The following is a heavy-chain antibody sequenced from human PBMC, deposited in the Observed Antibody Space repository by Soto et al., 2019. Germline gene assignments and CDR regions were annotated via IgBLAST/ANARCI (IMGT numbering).Heavy chain of an antibody. Sequence: GASVKVSCKASGYTFTSSGMSWVRQAPGQGLEWMGWISAHTGSSEYAQRFQGRVTMTTDRSTSTAYMELRSLSSVTAADTAVYYCARATLNSSGYSWGQGTLVTVSS. CDR3: ARATLNSSGYS. V-gene: IGHV1-18*01. CDR2: ISAHTGSS. D-gene: IGHD3-22*01. J-gene: IGHJ4*02. CDR1: GYTFTSSG.